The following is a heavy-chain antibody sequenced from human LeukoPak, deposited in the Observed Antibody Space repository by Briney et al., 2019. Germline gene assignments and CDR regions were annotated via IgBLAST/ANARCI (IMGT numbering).Heavy chain of an antibody. J-gene: IGHJ4*02. D-gene: IGHD3-10*01. CDR1: AYTFTSYG. V-gene: IGHV1-18*01. Sequence: ASVKVSCKASAYTFTSYGISWVRQAPGQGLEWMGLISAYNGNTNYAQKFQGRVTMTTDTSTSTAYMELRSLRSDDTAVHYCASYDRGCRSGSGSYFGYWGQGTLVTVSS. CDR3: ASYDRGCRSGSGSYFGY. CDR2: ISAYNGNT.